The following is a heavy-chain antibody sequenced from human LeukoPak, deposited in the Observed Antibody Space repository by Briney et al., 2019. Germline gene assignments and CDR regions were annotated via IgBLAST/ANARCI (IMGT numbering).Heavy chain of an antibody. V-gene: IGHV1-18*01. Sequence: ASVKVSRKASGYTFTSYGISWVRQAPGQGLEWMGWISAYNGNTNYAQKLQGRVTMTTDTSTSTAYMELRSLRSDDTAVYYCARVSSSSTTYGWGYYYYGMDVWGQGTTVTVSS. CDR2: ISAYNGNT. CDR1: GYTFTSYG. CDR3: ARVSSSSTTYGWGYYYYGMDV. D-gene: IGHD2/OR15-2a*01. J-gene: IGHJ6*02.